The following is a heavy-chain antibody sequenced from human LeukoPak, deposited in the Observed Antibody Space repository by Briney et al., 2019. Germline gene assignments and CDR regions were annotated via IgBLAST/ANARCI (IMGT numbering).Heavy chain of an antibody. CDR2: IYYSGST. CDR1: NGSISSSSYY. J-gene: IGHJ4*02. CDR3: ARENSGYDYPYYFDY. V-gene: IGHV4-39*07. Sequence: SETLSLTCTVSNGSISSSSYYWGWIRQPPGKGLEWIGSIYYSGSTYYNPSLKSRVTISVDTSKNQFSLKLSSVTAADTAVYYCARENSGYDYPYYFDYWGQGTLVTVSS. D-gene: IGHD5-12*01.